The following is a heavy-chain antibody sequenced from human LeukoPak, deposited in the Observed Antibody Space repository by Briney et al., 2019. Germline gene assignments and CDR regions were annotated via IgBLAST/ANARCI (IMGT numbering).Heavy chain of an antibody. D-gene: IGHD4-17*01. V-gene: IGHV3-11*01. CDR3: ARDDYGDYFDY. CDR2: ISSIVSTI. Sequence: PGGSLRLSCAASGFTFSDYYMSWIRQAPGKGLEWVSYISSIVSTIYYADSVKGRFTISRDNPKNSLYLQMNSLRAEDTAVYYCARDDYGDYFDYWGQGTLVTVSS. CDR1: GFTFSDYY. J-gene: IGHJ4*02.